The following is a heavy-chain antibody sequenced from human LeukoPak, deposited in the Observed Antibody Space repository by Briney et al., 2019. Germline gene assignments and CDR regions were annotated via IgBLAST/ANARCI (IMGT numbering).Heavy chain of an antibody. CDR3: ARGDDVFDI. Sequence: GGSLRLSCAASGFTVSSKYMSWVRQAPGKGLEWGSAIYSGGSTYYADSVKGRFTISRDNSKNTLYLQMNNLRAEDTAVYYCARGDDVFDIWGQGTMVTVSS. CDR1: GFTVSSKY. CDR2: IYSGGST. V-gene: IGHV3-66*01. J-gene: IGHJ3*02.